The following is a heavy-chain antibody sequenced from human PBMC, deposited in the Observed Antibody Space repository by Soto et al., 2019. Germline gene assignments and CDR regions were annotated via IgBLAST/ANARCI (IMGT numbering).Heavy chain of an antibody. V-gene: IGHV1-2*04. D-gene: IGHD3-16*01. CDR1: GYTFTGYC. CDR3: GRAPVGGYDTGSLYLYRLEV. J-gene: IGHJ6*02. CDR2: INAYSGGT. Sequence: QVQLVQSGAEVKKPGASVKVSCKASGYTFTGYCMHWVRQAPGQGLEWLGWINAYSGGTNYAQKFQGWVTMTRDTSSRTAYMELSRLRSDDTAVYYCGRAPVGGYDTGSLYLYRLEVLGQGNNGTVSS.